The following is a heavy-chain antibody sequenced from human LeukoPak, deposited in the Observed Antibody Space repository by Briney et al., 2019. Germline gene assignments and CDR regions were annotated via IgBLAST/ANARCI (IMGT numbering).Heavy chain of an antibody. V-gene: IGHV1-2*06. CDR3: ARVGGSYLVGRFFDY. CDR1: GYTFTGYY. D-gene: IGHD1-26*01. J-gene: IGHJ4*02. Sequence: ASVKVSCKASGYTFTGYYMHWVRQAPGQGLEWMGRINPNSGGTNYAQKFQGRVTMTRDTSISTAYMELSRLRSGDTAVYYCARVGGSYLVGRFFDYWGQGTLVTVSS. CDR2: INPNSGGT.